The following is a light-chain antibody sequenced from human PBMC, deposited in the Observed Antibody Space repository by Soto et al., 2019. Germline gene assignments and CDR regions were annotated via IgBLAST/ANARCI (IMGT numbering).Light chain of an antibody. CDR2: GVS. CDR1: QSVSSSY. V-gene: IGKV3-20*01. CDR3: QHYVYPQWT. J-gene: IGKJ1*01. Sequence: EIVLTQSPGTLSLSPGQRASLSCISSQSVSSSYLAWYQQKSGQAPRLLIYGVSTRATGTPDRFSGSGSGTEFTLTIRGLEPEDFAVYFCQHYVYPQWTFGPGTKVDI.